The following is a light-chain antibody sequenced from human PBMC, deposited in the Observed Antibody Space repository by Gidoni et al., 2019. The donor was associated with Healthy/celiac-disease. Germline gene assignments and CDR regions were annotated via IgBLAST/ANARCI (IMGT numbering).Light chain of an antibody. CDR3: SSYTAAGV. J-gene: IGLJ2*01. V-gene: IGLV2-14*03. CDR2: DVS. Sequence: QPASVSGSPGQSITISCTGTSSDVGGYNYVSWYQQHPGKAPKLMIYDVSNRPSGVSNRFSGSKSGNTASLTLSGLQAEDEADYYCSSYTAAGVFGGGTKLTVL. CDR1: SSDVGGYNY.